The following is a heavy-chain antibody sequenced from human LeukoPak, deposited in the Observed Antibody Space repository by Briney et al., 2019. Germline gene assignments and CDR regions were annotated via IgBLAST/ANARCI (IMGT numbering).Heavy chain of an antibody. Sequence: PGGSLRLSCAASGFTFSSYSMNWVRQAPGKGLEWVSVIYSGGSTYYADSVKGRFTISRDNSKNTLYLQMNSLRAEDTAVYYCARVPYYYDSSGYYGAFDIWGQGTMVTVSS. J-gene: IGHJ3*02. D-gene: IGHD3-22*01. CDR1: GFTFSSYS. CDR3: ARVPYYYDSSGYYGAFDI. V-gene: IGHV3-53*01. CDR2: IYSGGST.